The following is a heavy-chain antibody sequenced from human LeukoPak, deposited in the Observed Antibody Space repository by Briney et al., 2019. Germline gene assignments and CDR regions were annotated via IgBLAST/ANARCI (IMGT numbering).Heavy chain of an antibody. V-gene: IGHV3-48*03. Sequence: GGSLRLSCAASGFTFSSYEMNWVRQTPGKGLEWVSYISSSGRTIYYVDSVKGRFTISRDNAKNSLYLQMNSLRAEDTAVYACARVREMTNDYWGQGTLVTVSS. CDR2: ISSSGRTI. D-gene: IGHD5-24*01. CDR1: GFTFSSYE. CDR3: ARVREMTNDY. J-gene: IGHJ4*02.